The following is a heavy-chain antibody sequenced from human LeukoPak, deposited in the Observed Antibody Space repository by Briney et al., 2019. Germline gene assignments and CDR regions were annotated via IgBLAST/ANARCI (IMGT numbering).Heavy chain of an antibody. CDR1: GFTFSSYG. J-gene: IGHJ3*02. CDR3: ANSVDCSGGSCYGAHDAFDI. Sequence: PGGSLRLSCAASGFTFSSYGMHWVRQAPGKGLEWVAVISYDGSNKYYADSVKGRFTISRDNSKNTLYLQMNSLRAEDTAVYCCANSVDCSGGSCYGAHDAFDIWGQGTMVTVSS. D-gene: IGHD2-15*01. CDR2: ISYDGSNK. V-gene: IGHV3-30*18.